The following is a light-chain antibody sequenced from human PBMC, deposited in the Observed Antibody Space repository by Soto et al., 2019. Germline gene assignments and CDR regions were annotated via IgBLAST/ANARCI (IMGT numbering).Light chain of an antibody. Sequence: QSVLTQPASVSGSPGQSIAISCTGSSSDVGGSKFVSWYQQHPGKAPKLIIYDVSSRPSGISDRFSGSKSGNTASLTISGLQAEDEADYYCSSLTNSGALFGGGTKVTVL. V-gene: IGLV2-14*01. CDR1: SSDVGGSKF. CDR3: SSLTNSGAL. J-gene: IGLJ2*01. CDR2: DVS.